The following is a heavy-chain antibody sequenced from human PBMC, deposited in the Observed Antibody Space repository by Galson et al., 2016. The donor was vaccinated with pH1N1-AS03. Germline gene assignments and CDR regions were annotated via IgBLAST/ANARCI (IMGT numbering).Heavy chain of an antibody. CDR3: VKETSRGAPGGDP. Sequence: SLRLSCAASGFTFSTYGMHWVRQAPGKGLEWVAFIQYDESYTKDADSVRGRFTISRDNSKNTLYLQMNSLRPEDTAFYYCVKETSRGAPGGDPRGQGTLVTASS. CDR1: GFTFSTYG. V-gene: IGHV3-30*02. CDR2: IQYDESYT. D-gene: IGHD4-17*01. J-gene: IGHJ5*02.